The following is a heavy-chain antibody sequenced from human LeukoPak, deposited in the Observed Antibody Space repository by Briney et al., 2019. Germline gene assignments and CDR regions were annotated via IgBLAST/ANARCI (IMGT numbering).Heavy chain of an antibody. CDR1: NGPFSAYY. J-gene: IGHJ3*02. CDR3: ARLDIVVVPATAFDI. D-gene: IGHD2-2*01. Sequence: SETLSVTCAVQNGPFSAYYWSWIRQPPGKGLEWIGEINHSGSVNYNPSLKSRVTISVDTSKNQFSLKLSSVTAADTAVYYCARLDIVVVPATAFDIWGQGSMVTVAS. V-gene: IGHV4-34*01. CDR2: INHSGSV.